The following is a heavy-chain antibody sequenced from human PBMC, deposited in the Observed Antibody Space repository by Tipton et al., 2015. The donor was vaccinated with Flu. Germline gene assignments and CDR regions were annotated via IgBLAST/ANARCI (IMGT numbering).Heavy chain of an antibody. J-gene: IGHJ4*02. Sequence: LRLSCTVSGASINSGSYYWTWIRQPPGKGLEWIGHISYSGITNYNPSLTSRVTISADTSKSQFSLSLISVTAADTAVYYCARGLGSFDFWSGSDYWGQGTLVTVSS. CDR1: GASINSGSYY. V-gene: IGHV4-61*01. CDR3: ARGLGSFDFWSGSDY. D-gene: IGHD3-3*01. CDR2: ISYSGIT.